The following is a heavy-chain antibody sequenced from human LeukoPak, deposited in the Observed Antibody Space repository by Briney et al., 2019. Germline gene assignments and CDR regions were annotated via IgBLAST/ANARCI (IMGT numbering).Heavy chain of an antibody. J-gene: IGHJ4*02. Sequence: PGGSLRLSCPPSGFTFSRRAMSWVRQAPANGLEWVPAISGRGGSTYYADSVKGRFTISRDNAKNSLYLRMNSLRAEDTALYYCARGGSTGWYSFDYWGQGTLVTVSS. V-gene: IGHV3-23*01. D-gene: IGHD6-19*01. CDR1: GFTFSRRA. CDR3: ARGGSTGWYSFDY. CDR2: ISGRGGST.